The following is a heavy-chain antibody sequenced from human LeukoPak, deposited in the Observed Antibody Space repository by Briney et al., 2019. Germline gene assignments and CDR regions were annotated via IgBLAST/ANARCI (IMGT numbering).Heavy chain of an antibody. CDR3: AKSYYHDDSGS. CDR1: GFTFSSYG. Sequence: PGGSLRLSCAASGFTFSSYGMHWVRQAPGKGLEWVAGIGGSGRSTYYAGAVEGRFTISRDNSKNTVDLQMSGLRAEDTAIYYCAKSYYHDDSGSWGQGTRVTVSS. V-gene: IGHV3-23*01. D-gene: IGHD3-22*01. CDR2: IGGSGRST. J-gene: IGHJ5*02.